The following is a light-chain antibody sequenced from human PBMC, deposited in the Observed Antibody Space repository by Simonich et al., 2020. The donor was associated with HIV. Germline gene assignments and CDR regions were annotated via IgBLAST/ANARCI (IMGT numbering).Light chain of an antibody. CDR2: EAS. Sequence: DIQMTQSPSTLSASVGDTVTITCRDSQSISDWLAWYQQKPGKAPKLLVYEASSLESGVPSRFSGSGFGTEFTLTISSLQADDFATYYCQQYNSYSPWPFGQGTKVEIK. CDR1: QSISDW. V-gene: IGKV1-5*03. J-gene: IGKJ1*01. CDR3: QQYNSYSPWP.